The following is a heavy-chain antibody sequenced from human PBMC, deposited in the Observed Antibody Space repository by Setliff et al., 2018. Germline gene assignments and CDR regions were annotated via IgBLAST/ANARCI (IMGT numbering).Heavy chain of an antibody. CDR2: INTNTGNP. D-gene: IGHD3-10*01. J-gene: IGHJ6*03. V-gene: IGHV7-4-1*02. Sequence: SVKVSCKTSGYTFTTYAISWVRQAPGQGLEWMGWINTNTGNPSYAQDFTGRFVFSLDTSVSTAYLQISSLKAEDTAVYYCARASRFGTIVYKGYYYMDVWGKGTTVTVSS. CDR3: ARASRFGTIVYKGYYYMDV. CDR1: GYTFTTYA.